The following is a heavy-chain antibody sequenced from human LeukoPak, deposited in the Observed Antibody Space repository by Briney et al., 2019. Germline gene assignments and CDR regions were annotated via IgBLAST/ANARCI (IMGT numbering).Heavy chain of an antibody. CDR1: GDSISSGYY. CDR3: AKVSGFGEPHNWFDP. J-gene: IGHJ5*02. CDR2: IYHTGST. D-gene: IGHD3-10*01. Sequence: SETLSLTCTVSGDSISSGYYWGWIRQPPGRGLDWIGSIYHTGSTYYNPSLKSRGTISVDTSKSRFSLRLSSATAADTAVYYCAKVSGFGEPHNWFDPWGQGSRVTVSS. V-gene: IGHV4-38-2*02.